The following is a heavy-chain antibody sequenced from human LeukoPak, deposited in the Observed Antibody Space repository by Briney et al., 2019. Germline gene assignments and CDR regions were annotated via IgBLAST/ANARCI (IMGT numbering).Heavy chain of an antibody. D-gene: IGHD6-19*01. CDR3: AKGGWYQDS. Sequence: GSLRLSCAASGFTFSSYEMNWVRQAPGKGLEWIGFISYSGGTNYNFSLKSRVTISADTSKNQFSLKLSSVTAADTAVYYCAKGGWYQDSWGQGTLVTVSS. J-gene: IGHJ4*02. V-gene: IGHV4-59*01. CDR2: ISYSGGT. CDR1: GFTFSSYE.